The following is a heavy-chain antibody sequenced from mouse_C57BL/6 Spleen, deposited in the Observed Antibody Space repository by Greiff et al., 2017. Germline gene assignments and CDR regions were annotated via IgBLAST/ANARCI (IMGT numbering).Heavy chain of an antibody. J-gene: IGHJ3*01. V-gene: IGHV1-82*01. D-gene: IGHD1-1*01. CDR3: ARDYYGSSSCFAY. CDR1: GYAFSSSW. CDR2: IYPGDGDT. Sequence: VKLQESGPELVKPGASVKISCKASGYAFSSSWMNWVKQRPGKGLEWIGRIYPGDGDTNYNGKFKGKATLTADKSSSTAYMQLSSLTSEDSAVYFCARDYYGSSSCFAYWGQGTLVTVSA.